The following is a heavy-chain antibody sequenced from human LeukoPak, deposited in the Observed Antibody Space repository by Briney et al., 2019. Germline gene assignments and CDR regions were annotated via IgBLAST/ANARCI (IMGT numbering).Heavy chain of an antibody. J-gene: IGHJ4*02. CDR2: INPSSGAT. Sequence: ASVKVSCKDSGYTFNYYYMHWVRQAPGQGLEWMGWINPSSGATDYAQKFQGRVTMTRDTSVSTAYMELTRLRSDDSAVFYCIRGPGHYFDYWGQGTVVTVPS. V-gene: IGHV1-2*02. D-gene: IGHD3-10*01. CDR1: GYTFNYYY. CDR3: IRGPGHYFDY.